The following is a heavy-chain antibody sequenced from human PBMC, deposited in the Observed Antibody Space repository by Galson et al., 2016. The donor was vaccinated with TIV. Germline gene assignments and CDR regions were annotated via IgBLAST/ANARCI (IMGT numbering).Heavy chain of an antibody. J-gene: IGHJ5*02. Sequence: TLSLTCSVSGASVSSGSYYWSWIRQPPGQGLEWIGYIYYSGTTYYNPSLKSRVIISVDTSKNQFSLKLSSVTAADTAVYYCARDEDSSASFDPWGQGTLVTVAS. CDR3: ARDEDSSASFDP. D-gene: IGHD6-19*01. CDR1: GASVSSGSYY. V-gene: IGHV4-31*03. CDR2: IYYSGTT.